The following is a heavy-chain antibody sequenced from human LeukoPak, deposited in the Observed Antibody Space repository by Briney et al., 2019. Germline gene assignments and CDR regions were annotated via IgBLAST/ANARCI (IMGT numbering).Heavy chain of an antibody. J-gene: IGHJ3*02. CDR3: AKHRSDIVVASFDI. CDR2: ISNNGEDT. D-gene: IGHD2-15*01. Sequence: GGSLRLSCAASGFTFITYAFHWVRQAPGKGLEYVSAISNNGEDTYYADSVKGRFTISRDNAKNSLYLQMNSLRAEDTALYHCAKHRSDIVVASFDIWGQGTMVTVSS. V-gene: IGHV3-64*02. CDR1: GFTFITYA.